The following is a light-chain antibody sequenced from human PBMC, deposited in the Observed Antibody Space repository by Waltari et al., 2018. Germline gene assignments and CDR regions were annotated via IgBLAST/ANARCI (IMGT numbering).Light chain of an antibody. CDR3: MIYMGNGISV. J-gene: IGLJ6*01. Sequence: TVVTQESSLSVSPGETVTLTCGLNSGSVSTSNYPSWYQQTPGQTPRTLIYNTNNRTCRVRGRFSGSILGSKGVLTITVVPADDESDYFCMIYMGNGISVFGSGTKVTVL. CDR2: NTN. V-gene: IGLV8-61*01. CDR1: SGSVSTSNY.